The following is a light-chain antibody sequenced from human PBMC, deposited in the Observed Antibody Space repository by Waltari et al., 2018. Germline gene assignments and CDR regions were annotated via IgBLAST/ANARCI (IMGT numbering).Light chain of an antibody. CDR1: SRDVGDYDY. CDR3: GQLAGYYTLV. V-gene: IGLV2-11*01. CDR2: DVT. Sequence: QSALTQPRSVSGSPGQSVTISCTGTSRDVGDYDYVSWYQHHPGDAPKLIIFDVTQRASGVPVRCYGSKSGNTAALPSARLQPDEVADYYCGQLAGYYTLVFGGGTKLTVL. J-gene: IGLJ3*02.